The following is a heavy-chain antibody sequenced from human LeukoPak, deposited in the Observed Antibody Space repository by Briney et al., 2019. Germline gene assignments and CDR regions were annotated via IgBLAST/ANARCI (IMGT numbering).Heavy chain of an antibody. CDR2: IYYSGST. Sequence: SETLSLTCPVSGGSISSTSYYWGWIRQPPGKGLEWIGSIYYSGSTYYNPPLKSRVTISVDTSKNQFSLKLSSVTAADTALYYCASRRGSFDAFDIWGQGTMVTVSS. CDR3: ASRRGSFDAFDI. V-gene: IGHV4-39*01. J-gene: IGHJ3*02. D-gene: IGHD3-10*01. CDR1: GGSISSTSYY.